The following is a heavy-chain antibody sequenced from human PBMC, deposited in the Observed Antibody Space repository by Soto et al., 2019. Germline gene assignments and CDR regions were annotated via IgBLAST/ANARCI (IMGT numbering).Heavy chain of an antibody. CDR1: GFTFSSYG. Sequence: PGGSLRLSCAASGFTFSSYGMHWVRQAPGKGLEWVAVIWYDGSNKYYADSVKGRFTISRDNSKNTLYLQMNSLRAEDTAVYYCARDGGYCSSTSCRPGAYYYYLAVWGKGTTVTVSS. V-gene: IGHV3-33*01. CDR3: ARDGGYCSSTSCRPGAYYYYLAV. CDR2: IWYDGSNK. J-gene: IGHJ6*03. D-gene: IGHD2-2*01.